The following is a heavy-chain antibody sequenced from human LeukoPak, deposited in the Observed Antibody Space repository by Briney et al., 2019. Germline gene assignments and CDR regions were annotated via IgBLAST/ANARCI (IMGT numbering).Heavy chain of an antibody. CDR3: ARLVVSSWYHEVLLGRDY. CDR1: GGSISSRPYC. CDR2: FYYSGST. Sequence: SETLSPTCTVSGGSISSRPYCWGWIRQPPGKGLEWLGSFYYSGSTSYRSSLKSRLSISVDTSKNQISLKLSSVTAADTAVYYCARLVVSSWYHEVLLGRDYWGQGTLVTVSS. V-gene: IGHV4-39*01. D-gene: IGHD6-13*01. J-gene: IGHJ4*02.